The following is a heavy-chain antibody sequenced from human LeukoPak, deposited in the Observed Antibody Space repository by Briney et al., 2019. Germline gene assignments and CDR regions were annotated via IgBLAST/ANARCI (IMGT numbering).Heavy chain of an antibody. CDR1: GFTFSSYA. V-gene: IGHV3-30*04. CDR2: ISYAGSNK. J-gene: IGHJ3*02. CDR3: ARHYYYDSSGYPTQGAFDI. D-gene: IGHD3-22*01. Sequence: PGGSLRLSCAASGFTFSSYAMHWVRQAPGKGLEWVAVISYAGSNKYYADSVKGRFTISRDNSKNTLYLQMNSLRAEDTAVYYCARHYYYDSSGYPTQGAFDIWGQGTMVTVSS.